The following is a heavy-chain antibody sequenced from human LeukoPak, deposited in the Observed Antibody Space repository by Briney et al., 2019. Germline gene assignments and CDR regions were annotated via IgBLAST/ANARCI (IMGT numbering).Heavy chain of an antibody. CDR2: INTNTGNP. J-gene: IGHJ3*02. D-gene: IGHD2-8*02. Sequence: EASVKVSCKASGYTLTSYAMNWVRQAPGQGLEWMGWINTNTGNPTYAQGFTGRFVFSLDTSVSTAYLQISSLKAEGTAVYYCASKIAWWALDIWGQGTMVTVSS. CDR1: GYTLTSYA. V-gene: IGHV7-4-1*02. CDR3: ASKIAWWALDI.